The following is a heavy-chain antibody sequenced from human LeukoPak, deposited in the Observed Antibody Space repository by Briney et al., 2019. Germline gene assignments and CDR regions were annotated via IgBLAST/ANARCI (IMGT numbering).Heavy chain of an antibody. CDR2: LSSAGSTM. CDR1: GFTFSDYY. J-gene: IGHJ3*02. V-gene: IGHV3-11*01. Sequence: GGSLRLSCAASGFTFSDYYMSWIRQAPGKGLEWVSYLSSAGSTMYYADSVKGRFTISRDNAKNSLSLQVNSLRAEDTAVYYCAAVVGWAFDIWGQGTMVTVSS. CDR3: AAVVGWAFDI. D-gene: IGHD6-19*01.